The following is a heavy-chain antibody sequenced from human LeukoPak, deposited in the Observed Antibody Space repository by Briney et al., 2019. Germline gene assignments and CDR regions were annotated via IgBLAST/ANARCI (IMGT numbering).Heavy chain of an antibody. J-gene: IGHJ3*02. CDR3: ARDSHGSGSYYYDSSGIADAFDI. CDR1: GGSISSYY. D-gene: IGHD3-22*01. Sequence: PSETLSLTCTVSGGSISSYYWSWIRQPAGKGLEWIGRIYTSGSTNYNPSLKSRVTMSVDTSKNQFSLKLSSVTAADTAVYYCARDSHGSGSYYYDSSGIADAFDIWGQGTMVTVSS. CDR2: IYTSGST. V-gene: IGHV4-4*07.